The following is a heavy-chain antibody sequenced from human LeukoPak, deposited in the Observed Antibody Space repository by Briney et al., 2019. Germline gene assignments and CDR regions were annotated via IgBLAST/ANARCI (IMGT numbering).Heavy chain of an antibody. J-gene: IGHJ4*02. D-gene: IGHD6-19*01. CDR3: ARDSSGWSLDY. CDR1: GYTFTSYG. Sequence: ASVKVSCKASGYTFTSYGISWVRQAPGQGLEWMGWISAYNGNTNYAQTLQGRVTMTTDTSTSTVYMELSSLRSEDTAVYYCARDSSGWSLDYWGQGTLVTVSS. V-gene: IGHV1-18*01. CDR2: ISAYNGNT.